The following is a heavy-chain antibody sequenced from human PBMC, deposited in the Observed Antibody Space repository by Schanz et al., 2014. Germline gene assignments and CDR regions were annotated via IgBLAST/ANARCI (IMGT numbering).Heavy chain of an antibody. CDR2: MYINSGST. CDR1: GFTVNTNY. V-gene: IGHV3-53*01. J-gene: IGHJ4*02. Sequence: EVQLVESGGGLIQPGGSLRLSCAVSGFTVNTNYMSWVRQAPGKGLEWISSMYINSGSTQYADSVKGRFIISRDNSKNTVFLQMNSLRAEDTAVYYCVRDTDYHFDYWGQGTLVTVSS. D-gene: IGHD4-17*01. CDR3: VRDTDYHFDY.